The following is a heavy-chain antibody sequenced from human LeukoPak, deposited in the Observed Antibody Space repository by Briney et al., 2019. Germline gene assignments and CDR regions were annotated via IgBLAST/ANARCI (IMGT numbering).Heavy chain of an antibody. CDR3: ARGRRGIVGATTLAFDI. D-gene: IGHD1-26*01. Sequence: SDTLSLTCAVYGGSYSGYYWSWIRQPPGKGLESMGEINHSGSTNYNPSLKSRVTISVDTSKNQFSLKLSSVTAADTAVYYCARGRRGIVGATTLAFDIWGQGTMVTVSS. V-gene: IGHV4-34*01. CDR1: GGSYSGYY. J-gene: IGHJ3*02. CDR2: INHSGST.